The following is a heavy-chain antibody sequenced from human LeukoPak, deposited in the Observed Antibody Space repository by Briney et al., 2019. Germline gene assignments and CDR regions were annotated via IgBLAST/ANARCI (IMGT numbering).Heavy chain of an antibody. D-gene: IGHD1-26*01. CDR3: ANALGAHYFDS. Sequence: GESLRLSCAASGFTFSSYWMSWVRQAPGKGLEWVANIKQDGSEKYYVDSVKGRFTISRDNAKNSLYLQMNSLRAEDTAVYYCANALGAHYFDSWGQGTLVTVSS. CDR2: IKQDGSEK. V-gene: IGHV3-7*05. J-gene: IGHJ4*02. CDR1: GFTFSSYW.